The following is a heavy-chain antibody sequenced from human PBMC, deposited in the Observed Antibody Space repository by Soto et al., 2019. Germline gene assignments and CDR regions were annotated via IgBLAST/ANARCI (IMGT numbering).Heavy chain of an antibody. J-gene: IGHJ4*02. CDR2: ISGSGSST. CDR3: AKVRLMVYAIRLFYFDY. V-gene: IGHV3-23*01. CDR1: GFTFSSYP. D-gene: IGHD2-8*01. Sequence: GGSLRLSCAASGFTFSSYPMSWVRQAPGKGLEWVSAISGSGSSTHYADSVKGRFTISRDNSKNTLYLQMNILRAEDTAVYYCAKVRLMVYAIRLFYFDYWGQGTLVTVSS.